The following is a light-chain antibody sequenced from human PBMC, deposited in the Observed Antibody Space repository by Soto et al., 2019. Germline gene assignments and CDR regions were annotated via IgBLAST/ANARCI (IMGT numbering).Light chain of an antibody. Sequence: SYELTQPPSVSETPGKTATLTCGGSNIGSKSVNWYQQKPGQAPVLIMFYDRVRPSGIPARFSGSNSGNTATLTITGVEVGDEADYFCQVWDATSDPEGVFGGGTQLTAL. V-gene: IGLV3-21*04. CDR2: YDR. CDR3: QVWDATSDPEGV. J-gene: IGLJ3*02. CDR1: NIGSKS.